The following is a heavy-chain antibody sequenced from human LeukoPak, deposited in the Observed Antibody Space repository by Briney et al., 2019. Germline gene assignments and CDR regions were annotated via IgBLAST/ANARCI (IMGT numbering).Heavy chain of an antibody. Sequence: GGSLTLSCAASGFTFSSYAVSWVRQAPGKGLEWVSAISGSGGSTYYADSVKGRFTISRDNSKNTLYLQMNSLRAEDTDVYYCAKGRGYSYGFYYFDYWGQGTLVTVSS. D-gene: IGHD5-18*01. CDR1: GFTFSSYA. J-gene: IGHJ4*02. V-gene: IGHV3-23*01. CDR2: ISGSGGST. CDR3: AKGRGYSYGFYYFDY.